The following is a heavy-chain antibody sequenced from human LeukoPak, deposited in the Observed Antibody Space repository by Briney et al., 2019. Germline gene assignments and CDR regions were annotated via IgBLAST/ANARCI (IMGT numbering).Heavy chain of an antibody. D-gene: IGHD1-26*01. CDR3: ARDSTDGVIPRQLHPPFDY. Sequence: PGGSLRLSCAASGFTFSNYGMHWVRQAPGKGLEWVAVISYDGSRRFSADSVKGRFTISRDHSKNTLFLQMNSLRPEDTAVYYCARDSTDGVIPRQLHPPFDYWGQGVLVAVSS. J-gene: IGHJ4*02. V-gene: IGHV3-30*03. CDR1: GFTFSNYG. CDR2: ISYDGSRR.